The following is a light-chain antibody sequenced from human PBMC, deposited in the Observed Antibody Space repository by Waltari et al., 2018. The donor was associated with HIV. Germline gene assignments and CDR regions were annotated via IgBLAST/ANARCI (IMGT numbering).Light chain of an antibody. CDR3: KSKTSSSTPCV. CDR1: SSDVGGYNS. J-gene: IGLJ1*01. Sequence: QSALTQPATVSGSPGQSITISCTGTSSDVGGYNSVAWYQQHPGKAPKLIIYDVSNRPSGVPYRFSGSKSRNTASLTISGLQAEDEADYYCKSKTSSSTPCVFGTGTKVTVL. CDR2: DVS. V-gene: IGLV2-14*03.